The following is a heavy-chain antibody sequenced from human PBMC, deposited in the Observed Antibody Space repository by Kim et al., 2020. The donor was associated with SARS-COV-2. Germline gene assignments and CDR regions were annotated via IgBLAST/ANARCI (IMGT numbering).Heavy chain of an antibody. CDR3: ARLEMTTVTNYHYYYGMDV. Sequence: SETLSLTCTVSGGSISSYYWSWIRQPPGKGLEWIGFIYYSGSTNYNPSLTSRVTISVDTSKNQFSLKLSSVTAADTAVYYCARLEMTTVTNYHYYYGMDVWGQGTPVTVSS. D-gene: IGHD4-17*01. J-gene: IGHJ6*02. CDR1: GGSISSYY. CDR2: IYYSGST. V-gene: IGHV4-59*01.